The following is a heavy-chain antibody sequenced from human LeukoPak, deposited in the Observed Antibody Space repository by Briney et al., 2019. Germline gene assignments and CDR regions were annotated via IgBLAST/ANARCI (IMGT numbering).Heavy chain of an antibody. Sequence: GGSLRLSCAASGFTFSSYAMTWVRQAPGKGLEWVSSITGGGDTTYYADSVRGRFTISRNNSKNTLSVQMNSLRAEDTAVYYCAKQRSEVVVAATNYWGQGTLVTVSS. CDR3: AKQRSEVVVAATNY. V-gene: IGHV3-23*01. CDR2: ITGGGDTT. D-gene: IGHD2-15*01. J-gene: IGHJ4*02. CDR1: GFTFSSYA.